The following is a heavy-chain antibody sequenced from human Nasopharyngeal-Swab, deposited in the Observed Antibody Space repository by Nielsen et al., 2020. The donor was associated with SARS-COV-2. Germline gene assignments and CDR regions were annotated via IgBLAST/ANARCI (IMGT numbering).Heavy chain of an antibody. CDR2: ISGSGGST. V-gene: IGHV3-23*01. J-gene: IGHJ4*02. CDR3: AKSNDILTGYSFDY. CDR1: GFTFSNAW. D-gene: IGHD3-9*01. Sequence: GESLKISCAASGFTFSNAWMSWVRQAPGKGLEWVSAISGSGGSTYYADSVRGRFTISRDNSKNTLYLQMNSLRAEDTAVYYCAKSNDILTGYSFDYWGQGTLVTVSS.